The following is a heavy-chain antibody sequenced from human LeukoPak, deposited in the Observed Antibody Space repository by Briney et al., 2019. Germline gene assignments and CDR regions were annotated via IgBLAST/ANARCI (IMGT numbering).Heavy chain of an antibody. CDR3: ACPYRSRFDY. D-gene: IGHD6-13*01. V-gene: IGHV3-11*01. CDR2: ITNSGSDI. J-gene: IGHJ4*02. Sequence: GGSLRLSCVVSGFTFSDFHMSWLRQAPGKGLEWISYITNSGSDIEYADSVKGRFTISWDNAKKTLYLEMNTLRAEDTAIYYCACPYRSRFDYWGQGTLATVSS. CDR1: GFTFSDFH.